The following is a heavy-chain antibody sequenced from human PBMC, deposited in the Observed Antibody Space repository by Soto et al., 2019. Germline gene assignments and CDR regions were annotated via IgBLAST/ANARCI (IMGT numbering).Heavy chain of an antibody. J-gene: IGHJ4*02. V-gene: IGHV4-39*01. CDR2: IYYSGST. Sequence: QLQLQESGPGLVKPSETLSLTCTVSGGSVSSNNYYWGWIRQSPGKGLEWIGSIYYSGSTYYNSSLESRVTISIDKSKNQFSLKVISVTAADTAVYYCARLEGLATISYYFDYWGQGTLVTVSS. CDR1: GGSVSSNNYY. D-gene: IGHD3-9*01. CDR3: ARLEGLATISYYFDY.